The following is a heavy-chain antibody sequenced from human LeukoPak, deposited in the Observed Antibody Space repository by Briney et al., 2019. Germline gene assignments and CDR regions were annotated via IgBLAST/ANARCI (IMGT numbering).Heavy chain of an antibody. CDR1: GGSISSGGYY. Sequence: SQTLSLTCTVSGGSISSGGYYWTWIRQHPGKGLEWIVYIYYSGSTFYNPSLKSRVTISADTSKNQFSLKLSSVTAADTAVYYCARGRGTRFLEWLLPAFDYWGQGTLVTVSS. CDR2: IYYSGST. J-gene: IGHJ4*02. V-gene: IGHV4-31*03. D-gene: IGHD3-3*01. CDR3: ARGRGTRFLEWLLPAFDY.